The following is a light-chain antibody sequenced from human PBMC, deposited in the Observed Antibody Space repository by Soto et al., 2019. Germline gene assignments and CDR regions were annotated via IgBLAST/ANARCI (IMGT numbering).Light chain of an antibody. CDR2: GTS. CDR1: QRMSSNY. CDR3: QHYGTLPPRYT. J-gene: IGKJ2*01. Sequence: LVMTQSPGTLSLSPGARATLSCRASQRMSSNYLAWYQQKPGQAPRLLIYGTSSRATGIPDRFSGSGSGTDFTLTISRLEPEDSEVYYCQHYGTLPPRYTFGQGTKLEIK. V-gene: IGKV3-20*01.